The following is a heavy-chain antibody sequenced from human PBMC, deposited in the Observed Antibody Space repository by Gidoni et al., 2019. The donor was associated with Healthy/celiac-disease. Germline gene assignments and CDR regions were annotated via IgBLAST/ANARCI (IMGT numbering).Heavy chain of an antibody. CDR2: IIGSGGST. D-gene: IGHD5-18*01. J-gene: IGHJ4*02. V-gene: IGHV3-23*04. CDR1: GFTFSSYA. Sequence: EVQLVESGGGLVQPGGSLRLSCAASGFTFSSYAMSWVRQAPGKGLEWFSAIIGSGGSTYYAASVKGRFTISRDNSKNTLYLQMNSLRAEDTAVYYCAKRSSYGYSFDYWGQGTLVTVSS. CDR3: AKRSSYGYSFDY.